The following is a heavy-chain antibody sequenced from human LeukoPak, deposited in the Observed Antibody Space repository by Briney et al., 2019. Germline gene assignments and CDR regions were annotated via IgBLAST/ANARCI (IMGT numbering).Heavy chain of an antibody. CDR1: GFIVSSNS. J-gene: IGHJ5*02. CDR2: VYSGGTT. CDR3: ARESSSSGWYSRRLDP. D-gene: IGHD6-19*01. V-gene: IGHV3-53*01. Sequence: GGSLRLSCAASGFIVSSNSMSWVRQAPGKGLEWVSVVYSGGTTYYADSVKGRFTISRDNSKNTLYLQMDSLRAEDTAIYYCARESSSSGWYSRRLDPWGQGTLVTVSS.